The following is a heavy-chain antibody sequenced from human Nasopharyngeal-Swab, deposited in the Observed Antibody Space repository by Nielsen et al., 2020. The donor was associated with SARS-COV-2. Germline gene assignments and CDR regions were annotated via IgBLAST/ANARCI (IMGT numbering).Heavy chain of an antibody. CDR2: INHSGST. V-gene: IGHV4-34*01. CDR3: ASSLGTGYSSGWYWDAHAFDI. Sequence: SETLSLTCAVYGGSFSGYYWSWIRQPPGKGLEWIGEINHSGSTNYNTSLKSRVTISVDTSKNQFSLKLSSVTAADTAVYYCASSLGTGYSSGWYWDAHAFDIWGQGTMVTVSS. CDR1: GGSFSGYY. J-gene: IGHJ3*02. D-gene: IGHD6-19*01.